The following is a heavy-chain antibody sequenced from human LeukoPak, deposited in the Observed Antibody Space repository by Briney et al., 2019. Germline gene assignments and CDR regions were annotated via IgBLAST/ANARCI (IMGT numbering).Heavy chain of an antibody. Sequence: GESLKISCKGSAYSFTYYWIGWVRQMPGKGLEWMGIIYPVNSDTRHSPSFQGQVTISVDKSISTAYLQWSSLKASDTAMYYCARQDGDGFYYFDYWGQGTLVTVSS. V-gene: IGHV5-51*01. J-gene: IGHJ4*02. D-gene: IGHD5-24*01. CDR1: AYSFTYYW. CDR3: ARQDGDGFYYFDY. CDR2: IYPVNSDT.